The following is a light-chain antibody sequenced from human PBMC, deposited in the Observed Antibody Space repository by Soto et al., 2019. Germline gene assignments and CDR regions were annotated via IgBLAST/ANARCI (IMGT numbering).Light chain of an antibody. Sequence: QSALTQPPSASGSPGQSVAISCTGTSSDVGGYNYVSWYQQHPGKAPKLMTYDVSKRPSGVPDRFSGSKSGNTASLTISGLQAEDEADYYCCSYADNYSYVFGTGTKVTVL. V-gene: IGLV2-11*01. CDR1: SSDVGGYNY. J-gene: IGLJ1*01. CDR2: DVS. CDR3: CSYADNYSYV.